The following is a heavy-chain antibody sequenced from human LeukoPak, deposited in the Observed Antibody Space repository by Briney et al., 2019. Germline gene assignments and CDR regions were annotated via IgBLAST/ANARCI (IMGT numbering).Heavy chain of an antibody. V-gene: IGHV3-7*01. CDR3: AIWTSGNY. Sequence: PGGSLRLSCADSQFTFNGSWMNWVRQAPGKGLEWVADMDPTGSQKRCVDSVRGRFTISEDNPGASLYLDMHSLRAEDTAIYYCAIWTSGNYWGQGTLVTVSS. J-gene: IGHJ4*02. CDR2: MDPTGSQK. CDR1: QFTFNGSW. D-gene: IGHD1-1*01.